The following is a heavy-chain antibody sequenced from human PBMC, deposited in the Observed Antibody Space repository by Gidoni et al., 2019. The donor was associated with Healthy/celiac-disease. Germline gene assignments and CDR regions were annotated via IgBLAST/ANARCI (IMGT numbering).Heavy chain of an antibody. CDR3: ARDYSGTTGRWFDP. V-gene: IGHV4-59*01. CDR1: ISSYY. CDR2: IYYSGST. J-gene: IGHJ5*02. D-gene: IGHD1-7*01. Sequence: ISSYYWSWIRQPPGKGLEWIGYIYYSGSTNYNPSLKSRVTISVDTSKNQFSLKLSSVTAADTAVYYCARDYSGTTGRWFDPWGQGTLVTVSS.